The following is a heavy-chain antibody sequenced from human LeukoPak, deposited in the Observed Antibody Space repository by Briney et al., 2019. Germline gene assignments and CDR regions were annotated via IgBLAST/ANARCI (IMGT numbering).Heavy chain of an antibody. CDR2: INGNSGGT. D-gene: IGHD4-23*01. V-gene: IGHV1-2*02. J-gene: IGHJ4*02. CDR3: ARDQATVATPWWDH. Sequence: ASVKVSCKASGYTFTGYYVHWVRQAPGQGLEWMGWINGNSGGTNYAQKFQGRVTMTRDTSTSTAYMELSRLRSDDTAIYFCARDQATVATPWWDHWGQGTLVTVSS. CDR1: GYTFTGYY.